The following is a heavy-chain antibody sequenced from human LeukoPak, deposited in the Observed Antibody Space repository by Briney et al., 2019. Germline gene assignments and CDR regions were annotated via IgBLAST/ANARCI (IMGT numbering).Heavy chain of an antibody. D-gene: IGHD2/OR15-2a*01. CDR2: LSGSGDIT. J-gene: IGHJ5*02. CDR1: GFTLSTFW. Sequence: GGSLRLSCAASGFTLSTFWMTWVRQAPGKGLEWVSGLSGSGDITYYTDSVKGRFTISRDNSKNTLYLEMNNLRAEDTALYYCAKRGNAISFFDPWGQGTLVTVSS. CDR3: AKRGNAISFFDP. V-gene: IGHV3-23*01.